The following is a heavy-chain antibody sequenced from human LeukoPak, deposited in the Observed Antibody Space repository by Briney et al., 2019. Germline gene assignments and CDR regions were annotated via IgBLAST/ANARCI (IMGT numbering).Heavy chain of an antibody. CDR1: GFAFSSYA. V-gene: IGHV3-23*01. Sequence: PGGSLRLSCEASGFAFSSYAMSWVRQAPGKGLEWVSAISGSGGSTYYADSVKARFTISRDNAKNSLSLQMNSLGAEDTAVYYCVRDGGVSGYDLLDYWGQGTLVTVSS. CDR2: ISGSGGST. D-gene: IGHD5-12*01. J-gene: IGHJ4*02. CDR3: VRDGGVSGYDLLDY.